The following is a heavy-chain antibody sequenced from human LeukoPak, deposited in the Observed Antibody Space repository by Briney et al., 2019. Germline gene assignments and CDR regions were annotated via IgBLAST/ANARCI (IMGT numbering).Heavy chain of an antibody. V-gene: IGHV1-3*01. CDR2: INAGNGNT. CDR1: GYTFTSYA. J-gene: IGHJ2*01. CDR3: ARRTAMVKLNWYFDL. Sequence: ASVKVSCKASGYTFTSYAMHWVRQAPGQRLEWMGWINAGNGNTKYSQKFQGRVTITRDTSASTAYMELSSLRSEDTAVYYCARRTAMVKLNWYFDLWGRGTLVTVSS. D-gene: IGHD5-18*01.